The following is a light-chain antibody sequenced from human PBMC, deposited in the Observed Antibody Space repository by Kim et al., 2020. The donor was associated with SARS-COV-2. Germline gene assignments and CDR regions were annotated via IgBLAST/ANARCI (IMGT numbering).Light chain of an antibody. Sequence: DIQMTQSPSSLSASVGDRVTITCRASQDIRSDLGWYQQKPGNAPKRLIYGASNLQAGVPSRFSGSGSGTEFTLTISSLQPEDFATYYCLQHRHDSWTFGQGTKVDIK. V-gene: IGKV1-17*01. CDR2: GAS. CDR1: QDIRSD. J-gene: IGKJ1*01. CDR3: LQHRHDSWT.